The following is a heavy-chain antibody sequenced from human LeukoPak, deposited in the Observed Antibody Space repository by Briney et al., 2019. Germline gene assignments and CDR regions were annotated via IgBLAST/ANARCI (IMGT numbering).Heavy chain of an antibody. CDR3: ARARDGIYGSGNYYTYWFFDL. CDR1: GFTFSTHE. CDR2: ITRSGTTI. Sequence: GGSLRLSCAASGFTFSTHEMNWVRQAPGKGLEWVSYITRSGTTIYYADSVKGRFTISRDNAKNSLYLQMNSLRDEDTAVYYCARARDGIYGSGNYYTYWFFDLWGRGTLVTVSS. J-gene: IGHJ2*01. D-gene: IGHD3-10*01. V-gene: IGHV3-48*03.